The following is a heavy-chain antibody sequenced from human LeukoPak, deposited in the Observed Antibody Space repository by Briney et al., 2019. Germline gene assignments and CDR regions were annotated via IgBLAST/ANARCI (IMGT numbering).Heavy chain of an antibody. CDR3: ARGALLKKRYCSSTSCSTGWFDP. CDR1: GGSISSYY. V-gene: IGHV4-4*07. Sequence: SETLSLTCTVSGGSISSYYCSWIRQPAGKGLEWIGRIYTSGSTNYNPSLKSRVTMSVDTSKNQFSLKLSSVTAADMAVYYWARGALLKKRYCSSTSCSTGWFDPWGQGTLVTVSS. CDR2: IYTSGST. D-gene: IGHD2-2*01. J-gene: IGHJ5*02.